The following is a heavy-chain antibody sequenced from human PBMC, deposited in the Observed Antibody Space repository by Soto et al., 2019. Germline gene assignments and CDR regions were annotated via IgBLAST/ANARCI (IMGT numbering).Heavy chain of an antibody. Sequence: SVKVSCKASGGTFSSYAISWVRQAPGQGLEWMGGIIPIFGTANYAQKFQGRVTITADESTSTAYMELSSLRSEDTAVYYCARGEVAAAGIYYYYGMDVWGQGTTVTVSS. CDR2: IIPIFGTA. CDR1: GGTFSSYA. D-gene: IGHD6-13*01. CDR3: ARGEVAAAGIYYYYGMDV. V-gene: IGHV1-69*13. J-gene: IGHJ6*02.